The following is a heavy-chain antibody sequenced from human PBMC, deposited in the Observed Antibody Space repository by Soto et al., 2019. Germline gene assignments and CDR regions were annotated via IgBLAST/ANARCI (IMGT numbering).Heavy chain of an antibody. CDR3: ARAFGHGNHLDY. J-gene: IGHJ4*02. D-gene: IGHD3-3*01. CDR2: ITYSSDTV. Sequence: GGSLRLSCVASGFSFSNYNMNWVRQAPGKGLECVSYITYSSDTVHYADSVRGRFTISRDNAESSLYLQMNSLRDEDTAVYFCARAFGHGNHLDYWGRGTLVTVSS. V-gene: IGHV3-48*02. CDR1: GFSFSNYN.